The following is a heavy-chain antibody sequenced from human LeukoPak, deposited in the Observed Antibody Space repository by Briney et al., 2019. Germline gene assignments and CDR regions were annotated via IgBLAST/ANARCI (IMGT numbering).Heavy chain of an antibody. D-gene: IGHD3-10*01. J-gene: IGHJ4*02. CDR3: APLIGAYFDY. CDR2: INTDNGNT. CDR1: GYTFTKHP. Sequence: ASVKVSCKTSGYTFTKHPMHWVRQAPGQRLEWMGWINTDNGNTKYSEKFQGRVAITRDTSASTAYMELNSLTSEVTALYYCAPLIGAYFDYWGQGTLVTVSS. V-gene: IGHV1-3*04.